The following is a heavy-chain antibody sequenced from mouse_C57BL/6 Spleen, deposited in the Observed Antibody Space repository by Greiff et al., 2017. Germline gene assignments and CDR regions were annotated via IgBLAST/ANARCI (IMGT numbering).Heavy chain of an antibody. J-gene: IGHJ3*01. V-gene: IGHV1-69*01. CDR1: GYTFTSYW. Sequence: QVQLQQPGAELVMPGASVKLSCKASGYTFTSYWMHWVKQRPGQGLEWIGEIDPSDSYTNYNQKIKGKSTLTVDKSSSTAYMQLSSLTSEDSAVYYFARSPHYGSRDPWFAYWGQGTLVTVSA. CDR3: ARSPHYGSRDPWFAY. D-gene: IGHD1-1*01. CDR2: IDPSDSYT.